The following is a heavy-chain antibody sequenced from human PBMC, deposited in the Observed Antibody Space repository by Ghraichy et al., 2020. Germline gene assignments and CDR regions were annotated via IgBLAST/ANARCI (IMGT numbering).Heavy chain of an antibody. Sequence: LSLTCAASGFPFSGHWLSWVRQAPGKGLEWVANIKYDGSEKNYMDSLRGRFTISRDNAKNSLYLHINSLRAEDTAVYYCATYGSGSYYTFDHLGQGTLVTVSS. D-gene: IGHD3-10*01. V-gene: IGHV3-7*01. CDR3: ATYGSGSYYTFDH. J-gene: IGHJ4*02. CDR1: GFPFSGHW. CDR2: IKYDGSEK.